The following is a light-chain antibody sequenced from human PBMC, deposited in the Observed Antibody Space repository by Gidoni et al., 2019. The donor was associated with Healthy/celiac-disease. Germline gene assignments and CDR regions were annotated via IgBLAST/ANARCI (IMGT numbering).Light chain of an antibody. J-gene: IGKJ4*01. CDR2: GAS. CDR3: QQYGSSPLT. V-gene: IGKV3-20*01. Sequence: IVLPPPPGPLSLSPAERATLSCRASQSDSSSYLAWYQQKPGQAPRLLIYGASSRATGIPDRFSGSGSGTDFTLTISRLEPEDCAVYYCQQYGSSPLTFGGGTKVEIK. CDR1: QSDSSSY.